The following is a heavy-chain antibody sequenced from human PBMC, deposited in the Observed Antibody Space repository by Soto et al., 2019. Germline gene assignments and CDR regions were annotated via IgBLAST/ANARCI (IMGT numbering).Heavy chain of an antibody. V-gene: IGHV4-39*01. CDR1: GDSITATEYF. J-gene: IGHJ5*02. Sequence: SETLSLTCAVSGDSITATEYFWGWIRQPPGKGLEWIGSIYYTGDTFYNPSFTSRLTISVDTSKNQFSLRLSSVTAADTAVYYRVRRGYSQRFVDWFDPWGRGTPVTVSS. CDR2: IYYTGDT. D-gene: IGHD6-13*01. CDR3: VRRGYSQRFVDWFDP.